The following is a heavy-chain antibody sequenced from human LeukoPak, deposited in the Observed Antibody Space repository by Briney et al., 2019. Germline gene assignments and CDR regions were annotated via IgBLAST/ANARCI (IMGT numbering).Heavy chain of an antibody. CDR3: ARDRHYYGSGSPNY. V-gene: IGHV1-2*02. Sequence: ASVKVSCKASGYTFTGYYMHWVRQAPGQGLEWMGWINPNSGGTNYAQKFQGRVTMTRDTSISTAYMELSRLRSDDTAVYYCARDRHYYGSGSPNYWGQGTLVTVSS. CDR1: GYTFTGYY. D-gene: IGHD3-10*01. J-gene: IGHJ4*02. CDR2: INPNSGGT.